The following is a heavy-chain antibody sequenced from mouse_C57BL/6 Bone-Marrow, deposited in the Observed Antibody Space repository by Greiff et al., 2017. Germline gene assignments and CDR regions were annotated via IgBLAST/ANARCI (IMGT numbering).Heavy chain of an antibody. CDR3: VRWLPYYYAMDY. CDR2: IRSKSNNYAT. V-gene: IGHV10-1*01. CDR1: GFSFNTSA. J-gene: IGHJ4*01. Sequence: EVQGVESGGGLVQPKGSLKLSCAASGFSFNTSAMNWVRQAPGKGLEWVARIRSKSNNYATYYADSVKDRFTISRDDSESMLYLQMNNLKTEDAAMYYCVRWLPYYYAMDYWGQGTSVTVSS. D-gene: IGHD2-2*01.